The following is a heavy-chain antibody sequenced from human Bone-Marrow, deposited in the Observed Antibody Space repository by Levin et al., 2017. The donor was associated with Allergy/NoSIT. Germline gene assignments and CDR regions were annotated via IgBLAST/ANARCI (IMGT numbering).Heavy chain of an antibody. Sequence: PGGSLRLSCAASGFTFSSYAMSWVRQAPRKGLEWVSVISGSGGTTYYADSVKGRFTISRDNSKNTLYLQMNSLRAEDTAVYYCAKDEELEWLSNFDYWGQGTLVTVSS. D-gene: IGHD3-3*01. J-gene: IGHJ4*02. CDR3: AKDEELEWLSNFDY. CDR2: ISGSGGTT. CDR1: GFTFSSYA. V-gene: IGHV3-23*01.